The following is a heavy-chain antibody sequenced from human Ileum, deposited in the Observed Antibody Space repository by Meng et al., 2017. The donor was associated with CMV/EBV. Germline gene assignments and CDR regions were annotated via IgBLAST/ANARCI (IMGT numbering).Heavy chain of an antibody. CDR3: ARDIKTPIGTHYYYYGMDV. Sequence: ASVKVSCKASGYSFINYGVTWVRQAPGQGLEWMGWISAKHVNTDYARKFQGRVTMTTDISTSTAYMELTSLTSDDTAVYYCARDIKTPIGTHYYYYGMDVWGQGTTVTVSS. D-gene: IGHD1-14*01. V-gene: IGHV1-18*01. CDR2: ISAKHVNT. J-gene: IGHJ6*02. CDR1: GYSFINYG.